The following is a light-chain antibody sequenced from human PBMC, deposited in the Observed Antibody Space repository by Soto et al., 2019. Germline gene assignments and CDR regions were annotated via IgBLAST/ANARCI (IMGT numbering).Light chain of an antibody. CDR3: QQLNSYPWT. CDR2: AAS. J-gene: IGKJ1*01. Sequence: DIQLTQSPSFLSASVGDRVTITCRASQGISSYLAWYQQKPGKAPKLLIYAASTLQSGVPSRFSGSGSGTAITLTISSLQPEDFATYYCQQLNSYPWTFGQGTKVEIK. CDR1: QGISSY. V-gene: IGKV1-9*01.